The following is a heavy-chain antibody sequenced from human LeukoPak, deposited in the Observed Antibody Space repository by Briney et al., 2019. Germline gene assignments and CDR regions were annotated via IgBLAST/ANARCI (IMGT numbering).Heavy chain of an antibody. D-gene: IGHD3-9*01. Sequence: SETLSLTCTVSGYSINSGYTWGWIRQPPGRGLEWIGNIYHSGGTYYNPSLTSRVTISVDTSKNQFSLKLSSVTAADTAVYYCAGLWGDILTGYYNTNWFDPWGQGTLVTVSS. V-gene: IGHV4-38-2*02. CDR3: AGLWGDILTGYYNTNWFDP. J-gene: IGHJ5*02. CDR2: IYHSGGT. CDR1: GYSINSGYT.